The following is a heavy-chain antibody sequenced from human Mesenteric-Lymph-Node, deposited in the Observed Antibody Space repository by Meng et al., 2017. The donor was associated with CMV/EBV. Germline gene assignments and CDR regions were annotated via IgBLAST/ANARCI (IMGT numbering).Heavy chain of an antibody. Sequence: VGRGGGLVKPGGSLRLSCAASGFNVRDKYMSWVRQAPGKGLEWVCIIYRGDNTYYIDSVKDRFTVSRDNSKNTMYLQMNSLRVEDTAVYYCTGDSVSNPDLDYWGQGTLVTVSS. CDR1: GFNVRDKY. CDR3: TGDSVSNPDLDY. D-gene: IGHD3-10*01. V-gene: IGHV3-66*01. J-gene: IGHJ4*02. CDR2: IYRGDNT.